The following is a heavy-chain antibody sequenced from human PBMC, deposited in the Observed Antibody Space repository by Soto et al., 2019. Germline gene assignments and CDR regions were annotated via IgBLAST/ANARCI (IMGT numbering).Heavy chain of an antibody. CDR2: IKEDGSKK. Sequence: EVQLVESGGGLVQPGGSLRLSCAASGFTFRTYWMNWVRQAPGKGLEWVANIKEDGSKKNFVDSVKGRFTISRDNAKNLXXLQMNSLRAEDTAVXXXAXXXDNWNDFDYWGQGTLVTVPS. CDR3: AXXXDNWNDFDY. J-gene: IGHJ4*02. D-gene: IGHD1-20*01. CDR1: GFTFRTYW. V-gene: IGHV3-7*01.